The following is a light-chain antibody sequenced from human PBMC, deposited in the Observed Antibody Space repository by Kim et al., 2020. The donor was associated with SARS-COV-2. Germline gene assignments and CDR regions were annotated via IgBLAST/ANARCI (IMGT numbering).Light chain of an antibody. CDR1: TSNIGSKI. J-gene: IGLJ1*01. V-gene: IGLV1-44*01. CDR3: AAWDGSLNGYV. CDR2: SNK. Sequence: GQRVPTPCSGSTSNIGSKIVNGCQQLPGTAPKLLIYSNKQRSSGVPDRFSGSKSGTSGSLAISGLQSEDEADYYCAAWDGSLNGYVFGTGTKVTVL.